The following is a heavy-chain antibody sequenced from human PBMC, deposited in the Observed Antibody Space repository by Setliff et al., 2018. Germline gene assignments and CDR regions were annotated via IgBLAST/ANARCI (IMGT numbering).Heavy chain of an antibody. CDR2: IVQDSSP. CDR3: TKDAVPNGIWDFDS. CDR1: GFNFRAYS. Sequence: LSCETSGFNFRAYSLSWVRQAPGKGLEWVSGIVQDSSPLYADSVKGRFTISRDNSKSTVSLQIDNMRAEDTAIYYCTKDAVPNGIWDFDSWGQGILVTVSS. V-gene: IGHV3-23*03. J-gene: IGHJ4*02. D-gene: IGHD2-8*01.